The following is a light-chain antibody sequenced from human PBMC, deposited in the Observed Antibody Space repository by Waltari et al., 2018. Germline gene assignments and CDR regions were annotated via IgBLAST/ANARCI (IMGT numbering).Light chain of an antibody. CDR1: RSVLYGSDNKNY. CDR2: WAS. Sequence: DIVMTQSPDSLAVSLGERAPINCRSSRSVLYGSDNKNYVAWYQQKPGQPPKLLISWASTRQSGVPARFSGSGYGTDFTLTISSLQAEDVAVYYCQQYYSTRYSFGQGTKLEIK. V-gene: IGKV4-1*01. CDR3: QQYYSTRYS. J-gene: IGKJ2*03.